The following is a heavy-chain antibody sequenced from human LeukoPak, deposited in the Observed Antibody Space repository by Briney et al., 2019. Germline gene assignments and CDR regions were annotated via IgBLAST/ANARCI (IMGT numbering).Heavy chain of an antibody. J-gene: IGHJ4*02. CDR1: GFTFDDYA. D-gene: IGHD6-13*01. CDR3: AKGRAAAGRPGKILDH. Sequence: GGSLRLSCAASGFTFDDYAMHWVRQAPGKGLEWVSLISWDGGSTYYADSVKGRFTISRDNSKNSLYLQMNSLRAEDTALYYCAKGRAAAGRPGKILDHWGQGTLVTVSS. CDR2: ISWDGGST. V-gene: IGHV3-43D*03.